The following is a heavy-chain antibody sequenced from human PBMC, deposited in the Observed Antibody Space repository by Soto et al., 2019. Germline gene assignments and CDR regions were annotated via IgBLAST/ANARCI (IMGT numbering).Heavy chain of an antibody. Sequence: GGSLRLSCAASGFTFSNAWMSWVRQAPGKGLEWVGRIKSKTDGGTTDYAAPVKGRFTISRDDSKNTLDLQMNSLKTEDTAVYYCTTDKSHDYDFCSGDAFDIWGQGTMVTVSS. CDR1: GFTFSNAW. J-gene: IGHJ3*02. V-gene: IGHV3-15*01. CDR2: IKSKTDGGTT. CDR3: TTDKSHDYDFCSGDAFDI. D-gene: IGHD3-3*01.